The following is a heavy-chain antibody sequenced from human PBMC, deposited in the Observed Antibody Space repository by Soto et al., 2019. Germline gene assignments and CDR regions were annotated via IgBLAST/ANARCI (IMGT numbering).Heavy chain of an antibody. CDR1: GGSISSSSYY. J-gene: IGHJ5*02. V-gene: IGHV4-39*01. Sequence: SETLSLTCTVSGGSISSSSYYWGWIRQPPGKGLEWIGSIYYSGSTYYNPSLKSRVTISVDTSKNQFSLKLSSVTAADTAVYYCASQELRYFDWLFSFGNWFDPWGQGNLVTVSS. CDR3: ASQELRYFDWLFSFGNWFDP. CDR2: IYYSGST. D-gene: IGHD3-9*01.